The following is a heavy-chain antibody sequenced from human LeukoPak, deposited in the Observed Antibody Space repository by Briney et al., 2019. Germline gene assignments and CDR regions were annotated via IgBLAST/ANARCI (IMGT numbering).Heavy chain of an antibody. CDR1: GFTFSTYA. CDR2: ISGSGGSI. V-gene: IGHV3-23*01. CDR3: AKEIRWRLDY. D-gene: IGHD3-3*01. Sequence: GGSLRLSCAAYGFTFSTYAMTWVRQAPGKGLAWVSSISGSGGSIYYADSVKGRFTISRDNSKNTLYLQMTSLRAEDTAVYYCAKEIRWRLDYGGQGTLVTVSS. J-gene: IGHJ4*02.